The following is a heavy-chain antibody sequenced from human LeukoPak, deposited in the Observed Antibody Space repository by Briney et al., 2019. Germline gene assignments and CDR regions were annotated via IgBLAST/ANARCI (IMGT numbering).Heavy chain of an antibody. CDR3: AKDPRRYSRTGGYFDY. V-gene: IGHV3-7*01. D-gene: IGHD6-13*01. Sequence: GGSLRLSCAASGFTFSSYWMSWVRQAPGKGLEWVANIKKDGSEKYYVDSVKGRFTISRDNAKTSLYLQMNSLRAEDTAVYYCAKDPRRYSRTGGYFDYWGQGTLVTVSS. J-gene: IGHJ4*02. CDR2: IKKDGSEK. CDR1: GFTFSSYW.